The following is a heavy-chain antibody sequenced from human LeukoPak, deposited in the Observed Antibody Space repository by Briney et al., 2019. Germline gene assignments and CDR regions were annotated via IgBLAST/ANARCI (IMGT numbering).Heavy chain of an antibody. D-gene: IGHD3-3*01. CDR1: GGSISSYY. V-gene: IGHV4-59*08. Sequence: SETLSLTCTVSGGSISSYYWSWIRQPPGKGLEWIGYIYYSGSTNYDPSLKSRVTISVDTSKNQFSLKLSSVTAADTAVYYCARHGVYDNFDYWGQGTLVTVSS. J-gene: IGHJ4*02. CDR2: IYYSGST. CDR3: ARHGVYDNFDY.